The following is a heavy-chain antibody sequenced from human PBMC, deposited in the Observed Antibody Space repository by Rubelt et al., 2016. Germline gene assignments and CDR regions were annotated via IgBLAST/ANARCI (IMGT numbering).Heavy chain of an antibody. CDR3: ARRKIYNYGSGSYYNVLDYYGMDV. CDR1: GYTFTGYY. Sequence: QVQLVQSGAEVKKPGASVKVSCKASGYTFTGYYMHWVRQAPGQGLEWMGRINPNSGGTNYAQKFQGRVTMTRDTSISTAYMELSRLRSDDTAGYYCARRKIYNYGSGSYYNVLDYYGMDVWGQGTTVTVSS. V-gene: IGHV1-2*06. D-gene: IGHD3-10*01. CDR2: INPNSGGT. J-gene: IGHJ6*02.